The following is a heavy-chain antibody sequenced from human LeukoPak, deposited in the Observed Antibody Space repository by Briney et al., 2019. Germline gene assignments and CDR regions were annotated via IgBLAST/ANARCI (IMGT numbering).Heavy chain of an antibody. CDR1: GFTFSSYW. D-gene: IGHD3-10*01. CDR3: ARGPSWADSGYFDY. CDR2: INSDGSST. V-gene: IGHV3-74*01. J-gene: IGHJ4*02. Sequence: GGSLRLSCAASGFTFSSYWMHWVRQAPGKGLVWVSRINSDGSSTSYADSVKGRFTISRDNAKNTLYLQMNSLRAEDAAVYYCARGPSWADSGYFDYWGQGTLVTVSS.